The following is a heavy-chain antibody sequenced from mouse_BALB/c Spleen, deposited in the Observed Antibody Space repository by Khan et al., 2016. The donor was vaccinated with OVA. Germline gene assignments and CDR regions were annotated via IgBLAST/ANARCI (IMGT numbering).Heavy chain of an antibody. CDR1: GYSITSAYA. V-gene: IGHV3-2*02. Sequence: EVQLQESGPGLVKPSQSLSLTCTVTGYSITSAYAWNWIRQFPGNKLEWMGHISYSGNTKYNPSLKSRISITRDTSKTQFFLQLNSVTTEDTATYYCARIYGGDFDYWGQGTTLTVSS. CDR3: ARIYGGDFDY. J-gene: IGHJ2*01. CDR2: ISYSGNT. D-gene: IGHD1-1*01.